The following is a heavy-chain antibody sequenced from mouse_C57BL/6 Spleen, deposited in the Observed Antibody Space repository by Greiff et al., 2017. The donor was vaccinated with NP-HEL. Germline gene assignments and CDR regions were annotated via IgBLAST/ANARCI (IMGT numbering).Heavy chain of an antibody. J-gene: IGHJ4*01. CDR3: YSCSNYYAMDY. D-gene: IGHD1-1*01. CDR1: GYAFSSYW. CDR2: IYPGDGET. Sequence: VQLQQSGAELVKPGASVKISCKASGYAFSSYWMNWVKQRPGKGLEWIGQIYPGDGETNYNGKFKGKATLTADTSSSTAYMQLSSLTSEDSAVYFCYSCSNYYAMDYWGQGTSVTVSS. V-gene: IGHV1-80*01.